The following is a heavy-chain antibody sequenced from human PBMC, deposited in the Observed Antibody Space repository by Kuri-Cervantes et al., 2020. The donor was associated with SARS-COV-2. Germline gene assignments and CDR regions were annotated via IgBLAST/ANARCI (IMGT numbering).Heavy chain of an antibody. CDR2: ISYDGSNK. V-gene: IGHV3-30-3*02. CDR3: AKSASNYYYYMDV. Sequence: LSLTCAASGFTFSSYAMHWVRQAPGKGLEWVAVISYDGSNKYYADSVKGRFTISRDNSKNTLYLQMNSLRAEDTALYYCAKSASNYYYYMDVWGKGTTVTVSS. CDR1: GFTFSSYA. J-gene: IGHJ6*03.